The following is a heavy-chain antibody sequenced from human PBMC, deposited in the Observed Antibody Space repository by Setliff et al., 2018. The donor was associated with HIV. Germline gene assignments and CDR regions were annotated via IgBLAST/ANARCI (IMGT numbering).Heavy chain of an antibody. CDR3: ARGSNQGSGTEVDY. D-gene: IGHD3-10*01. CDR2: ISSTVGFT. J-gene: IGHJ4*02. V-gene: IGHV3-11*03. Sequence: GGSLRLSCAASGFTFSDYYMHWIRQAPGKGLEWLSYISSTVGFTNYADSVKGRFTISRDNAKNSLYLQMTNLRAEDTAVYYCARGSNQGSGTEVDYWGQGTQVTVS. CDR1: GFTFSDYY.